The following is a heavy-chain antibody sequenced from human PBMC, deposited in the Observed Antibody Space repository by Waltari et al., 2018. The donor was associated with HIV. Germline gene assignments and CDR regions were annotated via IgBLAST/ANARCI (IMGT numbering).Heavy chain of an antibody. CDR3: ATGRGVVNY. J-gene: IGHJ4*02. D-gene: IGHD3-10*01. V-gene: IGHV1-2*06. CDR2: INPNSGGT. Sequence: QVQLVQSGAEVKKPGASVKVSCKASGYSFTDYHMHWVRQAPGQGLEWMGRINPNSGGTNYAQKFQGRVTMTRDTSISTAYMDLSSLRSDDMAVYFCATGRGVVNYWGQGTLVTVSS. CDR1: GYSFTDYH.